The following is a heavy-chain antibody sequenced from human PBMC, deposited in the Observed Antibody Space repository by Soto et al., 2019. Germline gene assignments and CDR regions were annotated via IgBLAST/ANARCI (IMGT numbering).Heavy chain of an antibody. J-gene: IGHJ5*02. D-gene: IGHD6-13*01. Sequence: SETLSLTCAVYGGSFSGYYWSWIHQPPGKGLEWIGEINHSGSTNYNPSLKSRVTISVDTSKNQFSLKLSSVTAADTAVYYCARKASSSWSHSYNWFDPWGQGTLVTVSS. CDR1: GGSFSGYY. CDR2: INHSGST. V-gene: IGHV4-34*01. CDR3: ARKASSSWSHSYNWFDP.